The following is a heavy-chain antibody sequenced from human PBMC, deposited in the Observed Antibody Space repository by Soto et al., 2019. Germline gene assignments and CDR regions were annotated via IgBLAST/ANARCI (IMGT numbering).Heavy chain of an antibody. CDR2: IYYSGST. D-gene: IGHD2-21*02. CDR3: ARGIYCGGDCHENWFDP. V-gene: IGHV4-39*07. CDR1: GGSISSSSYY. Sequence: SETLSLTCTVSGGSISSSSYYWGWIRQPPGKGLEWIGNIYYSGSTYYNPSLKSRVTISVDTSKNQFSLKLSSVTAADTAVYYCARGIYCGGDCHENWFDPWGQGTLVTVSS. J-gene: IGHJ5*02.